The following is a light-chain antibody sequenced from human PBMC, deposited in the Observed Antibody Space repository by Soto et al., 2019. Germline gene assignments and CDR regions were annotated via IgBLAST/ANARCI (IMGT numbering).Light chain of an antibody. Sequence: QSALTQPPSVSGAPGQRVTISCTGSSSNIGAGYDVHWYQQLPGTAPKLLIYGNSNRPSGVPDRFSGSKSGTSASLAITGLQAEDEADYYCQSYASGVFGTGTKVTVL. CDR1: SSNIGAGYD. J-gene: IGLJ1*01. CDR2: GNS. CDR3: QSYASGV. V-gene: IGLV1-40*01.